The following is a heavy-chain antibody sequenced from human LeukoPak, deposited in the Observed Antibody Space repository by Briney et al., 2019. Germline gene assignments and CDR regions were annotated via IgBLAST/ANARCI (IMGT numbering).Heavy chain of an antibody. CDR2: ISGSGGTI. CDR3: ARDPYCSGGSCYFVDY. Sequence: GGSLRLSCAASGFTFSSYAMSWVRQAPGKGLEWVSAISGSGGTIYYADSVKGRFTISRDNAKNTLYLQMNSLRAEDTAVYYCARDPYCSGGSCYFVDYWGQGTLVTVSS. D-gene: IGHD2-15*01. V-gene: IGHV3-23*01. CDR1: GFTFSSYA. J-gene: IGHJ4*02.